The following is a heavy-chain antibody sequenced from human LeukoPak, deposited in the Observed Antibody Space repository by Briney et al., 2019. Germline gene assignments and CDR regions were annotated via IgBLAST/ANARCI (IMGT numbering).Heavy chain of an antibody. CDR3: ATTLYCSSTSCYTFFGY. CDR2: TRNKANSYTT. V-gene: IGHV3-72*01. J-gene: IGHJ4*02. Sequence: GGSLRLSCAASGFTFSNAWMSWVRQAPGKGLEWVGRTRNKANSYTTEYAASVKGRFTISRDDSKNSLYLQMNSLKTEDTAVYYCATTLYCSSTSCYTFFGYWGQGTLVTVSS. CDR1: GFTFSNAW. D-gene: IGHD2-2*02.